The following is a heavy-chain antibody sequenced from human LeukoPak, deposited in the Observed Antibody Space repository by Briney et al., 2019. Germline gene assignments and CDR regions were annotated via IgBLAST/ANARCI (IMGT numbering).Heavy chain of an antibody. CDR1: GFTFNKYA. J-gene: IGHJ4*02. CDR2: ISASGKTT. CDR3: AKDGSLYGDHYGGNSV. D-gene: IGHD4-17*01. Sequence: GGSLRLSCAASGFTFNKYAISWVRQAPGKGLEWVSGISASGKTTYYADSVKGRFTISRDNSNNTLYLQMKSLRAEDTAVYYCAKDGSLYGDHYGGNSVWGQGTLVTVSS. V-gene: IGHV3-23*01.